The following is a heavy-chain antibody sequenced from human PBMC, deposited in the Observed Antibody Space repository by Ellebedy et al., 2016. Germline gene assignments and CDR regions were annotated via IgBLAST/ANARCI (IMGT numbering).Heavy chain of an antibody. CDR3: ARCRYNSNYYYYGMDV. CDR2: IYYSGST. V-gene: IGHV4-59*01. J-gene: IGHJ6*02. D-gene: IGHD1-20*01. CDR1: GGSISSYY. Sequence: SETLSLTCTVSGGSISSYYWSWIRQPPGKGLEWIGYIYYSGSTNYNPSLKSRVTISVDTSKNQFSLKLSSVTAADTAVYYCARCRYNSNYYYYGMDVWGQGTTVTVSS.